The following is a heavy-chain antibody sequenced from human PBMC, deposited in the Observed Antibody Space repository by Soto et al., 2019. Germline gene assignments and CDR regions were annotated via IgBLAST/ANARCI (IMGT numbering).Heavy chain of an antibody. V-gene: IGHV1-18*04. D-gene: IGHD1-1*01. J-gene: IGHJ6*02. CDR3: ARDLLARGTGYYYGMDG. Sequence: ASVKVSCKVSGYTFTSYGISWVRQAPGQGLEWMGWISADNGNTNYAQKLKGRVTMTTDTSTSTAYMELRSLRSNDTAVYDCARDLLARGTGYYYGMDGWGQGTTVTVSS. CDR1: GYTFTSYG. CDR2: ISADNGNT.